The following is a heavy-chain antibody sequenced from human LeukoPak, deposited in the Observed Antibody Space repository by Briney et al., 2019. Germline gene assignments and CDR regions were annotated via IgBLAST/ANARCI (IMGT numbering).Heavy chain of an antibody. CDR3: AELGITMIGGV. D-gene: IGHD3-10*02. Sequence: GGSLRLSCAASGFTFSSYWMHWVRQAPGKGLVWVSRINSDGSSTSYADSVKGRFTISRDNAKNTLYLQMNSLRAEDTAVYYCAELGITMIGGVWGKGTTVAISS. CDR2: INSDGSST. CDR1: GFTFSSYW. V-gene: IGHV3-74*01. J-gene: IGHJ6*04.